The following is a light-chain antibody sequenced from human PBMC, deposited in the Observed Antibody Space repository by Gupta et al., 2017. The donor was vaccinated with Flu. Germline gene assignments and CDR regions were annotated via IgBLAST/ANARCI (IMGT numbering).Light chain of an antibody. CDR1: SSDVGGYKY. J-gene: IGLJ3*02. V-gene: IGLV2-14*01. CDR2: EVT. Sequence: QSALTQPASVSGSPGQSITISCTGTSSDVGGYKYVSWYQQHPGKAPKLIVFEVTNRPSGVSNRFSGSKSGNTASLTILGLRTEDEADYYCSSYTSSGTGVFGGGTKLTVI. CDR3: SSYTSSGTGV.